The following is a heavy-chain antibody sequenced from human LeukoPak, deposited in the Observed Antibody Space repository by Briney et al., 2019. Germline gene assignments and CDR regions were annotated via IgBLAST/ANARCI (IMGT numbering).Heavy chain of an antibody. V-gene: IGHV3-74*01. J-gene: IGHJ4*02. CDR3: ARARVGDPTDY. CDR1: GFLFSSYA. Sequence: GGSLRLSCAASGFLFSSYAIYWIRQAPGVGLVWVSRVHGDGNNIGYADFVEGRFTISRDNAKNTLYLEMSSLRREDTAVYYCARARVGDPTDYWGQGTLVTVSS. CDR2: VHGDGNNI. D-gene: IGHD1-26*01.